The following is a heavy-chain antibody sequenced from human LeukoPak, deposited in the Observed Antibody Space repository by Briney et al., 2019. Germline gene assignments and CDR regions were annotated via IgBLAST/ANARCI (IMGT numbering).Heavy chain of an antibody. D-gene: IGHD2-2*01. V-gene: IGHV3-48*01. Sequence: PGGSLRLSCAASGFTFSSYSMNWLRQAPGKGLEWVSYISSSSSTIYYADSVKGRFTISIDNAKNSLYLQMNSLRAEDTAVYYCAIIVVVAYWGQGTLVTVSS. CDR1: GFTFSSYS. CDR3: AIIVVVAY. CDR2: ISSSSSTI. J-gene: IGHJ4*02.